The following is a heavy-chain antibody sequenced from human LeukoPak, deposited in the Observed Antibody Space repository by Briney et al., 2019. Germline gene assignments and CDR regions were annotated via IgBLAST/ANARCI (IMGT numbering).Heavy chain of an antibody. CDR3: ARNLIPEQLVLNF. D-gene: IGHD6-13*01. CDR2: INHSGST. Sequence: PSETLPLTCAVYGGSFSGYYWSWIRQPPGKGLEWIGEINHSGSTNYNPSLKSRVTMPVDTSKNQFSLNLRSVTPEDTAVYYCARNLIPEQLVLNFWGQGTLVTVSS. V-gene: IGHV4-34*01. CDR1: GGSFSGYY. J-gene: IGHJ4*02.